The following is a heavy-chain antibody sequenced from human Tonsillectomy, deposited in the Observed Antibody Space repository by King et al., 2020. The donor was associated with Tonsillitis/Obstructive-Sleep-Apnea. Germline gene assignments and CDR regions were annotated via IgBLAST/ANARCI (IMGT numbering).Heavy chain of an antibody. Sequence: QLVQSGGGLVKPGGSLRLSCAASGFTFSSYSMNWVRQAPGKGLEWVSSISSSSSYIYYADSVKGRFTISRDNAKNSLYLQMNSLRAEDTAVYYCARGAYCSSTSCLILDAFDIWGQGTMVTVSS. CDR3: ARGAYCSSTSCLILDAFDI. D-gene: IGHD2-2*01. CDR2: ISSSSSYI. V-gene: IGHV3-21*01. J-gene: IGHJ3*02. CDR1: GFTFSSYS.